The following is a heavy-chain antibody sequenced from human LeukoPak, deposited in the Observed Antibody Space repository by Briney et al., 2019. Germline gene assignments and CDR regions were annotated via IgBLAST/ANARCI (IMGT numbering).Heavy chain of an antibody. CDR3: ARVLVGATLGDY. CDR2: INPNSGGT. Sequence: ASVKVSCKASGYTFTGYYMHWVRQAPGQGLEWMGWINPNSGGTNYAQKFQGRVTMTRDTSISTAYMELSTLRSDDTAVYYCARVLVGATLGDYWGQGTLVTVSS. CDR1: GYTFTGYY. V-gene: IGHV1-2*02. J-gene: IGHJ4*02. D-gene: IGHD1-26*01.